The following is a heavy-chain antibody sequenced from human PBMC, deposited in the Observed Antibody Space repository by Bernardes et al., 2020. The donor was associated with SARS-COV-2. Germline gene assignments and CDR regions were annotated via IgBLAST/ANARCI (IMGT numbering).Heavy chain of an antibody. J-gene: IGHJ5*02. CDR2: ISAYNANT. Sequence: ASVKVSCKASGYTFTSYGISWLRQAPGQGLEWMGWISAYNANTKYVQKLQGRVSMTTDTSTSTAYMELRSLRSDDTAVYYCAGGKGSSWSWNWFDPWGQGTLVTVSS. D-gene: IGHD6-13*01. V-gene: IGHV1-18*01. CDR3: AGGKGSSWSWNWFDP. CDR1: GYTFTSYG.